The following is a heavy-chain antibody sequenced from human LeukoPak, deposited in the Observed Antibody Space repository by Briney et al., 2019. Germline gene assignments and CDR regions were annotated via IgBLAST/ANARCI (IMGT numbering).Heavy chain of an antibody. V-gene: IGHV3-33*08. CDR3: ASTSGWYEPIDY. J-gene: IGHJ4*02. Sequence: PGRSLRLSCAASGFSLSSYAMHWVRQAPGKGLEWVAVMWYDGSNKYYADSVKGRFTISRDNSKNTLYLQMNSLRAEDTAVYYCASTSGWYEPIDYWGQGTLVTVSS. CDR1: GFSLSSYA. CDR2: MWYDGSNK. D-gene: IGHD6-19*01.